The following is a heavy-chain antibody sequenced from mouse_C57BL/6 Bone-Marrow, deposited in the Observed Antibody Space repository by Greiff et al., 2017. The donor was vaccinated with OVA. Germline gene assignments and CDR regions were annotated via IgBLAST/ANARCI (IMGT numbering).Heavy chain of an antibody. D-gene: IGHD2-2*01. CDR1: GYTFTSYW. J-gene: IGHJ1*03. CDR2: IDPNSGGT. CDR3: ARHGYYWYFDV. Sequence: QVQLKQPGAELVKPGASVKLSCKASGYTFTSYWMHWVKQRPGRGLEWIGRIDPNSGGTKYNEKFKSKATLTVDKPSSTAYMQLSSLTSEDSAVYYCARHGYYWYFDVWGTGTTVTVSS. V-gene: IGHV1-72*01.